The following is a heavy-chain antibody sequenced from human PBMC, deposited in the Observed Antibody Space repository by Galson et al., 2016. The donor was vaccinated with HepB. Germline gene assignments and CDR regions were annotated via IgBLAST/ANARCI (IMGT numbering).Heavy chain of an antibody. Sequence: SLRLSCAASGFTFGSQGMEWVRQAPGKGLEWVALIGYDGSNKYYADSVKGRFTISRDNSKNTLYLQMDSLRVEDTAVYYCARLVVVVGAGGNSDAFDIWGQGTMVTVSS. V-gene: IGHV3-33*01. J-gene: IGHJ3*02. CDR3: ARLVVVVGAGGNSDAFDI. CDR2: IGYDGSNK. CDR1: GFTFGSQG. D-gene: IGHD2-15*01.